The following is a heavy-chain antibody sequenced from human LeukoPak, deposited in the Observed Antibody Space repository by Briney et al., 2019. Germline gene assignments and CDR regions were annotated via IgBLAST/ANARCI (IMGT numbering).Heavy chain of an antibody. Sequence: PGGSLRLSCAASGFTVSGNYMTWVRQAPGKGLEWVSVTYGDGSTSYADSVKDRFTISRDISKNTFFLQINNLRAEDTAVYYCAKDRVGSSWYYFDYWGQGTLVTVSS. D-gene: IGHD6-13*01. J-gene: IGHJ4*02. CDR2: TYGDGST. CDR3: AKDRVGSSWYYFDY. V-gene: IGHV3-66*01. CDR1: GFTVSGNY.